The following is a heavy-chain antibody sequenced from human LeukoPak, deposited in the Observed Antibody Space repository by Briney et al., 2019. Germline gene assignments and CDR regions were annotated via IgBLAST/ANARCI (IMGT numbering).Heavy chain of an antibody. D-gene: IGHD4-17*01. V-gene: IGHV4-31*03. CDR1: GGSISSGGYY. CDR2: IYYSGST. Sequence: SETLSLTCTVSGGSISSGGYYWSWIRQHPGKGLEWIGYIYYSGSTYYNPSLKSRVTISVDTSKNQFSLKLSSVTAADTAVYYCARFDAGDYGDYDNFDYWGQGNLVTVSS. J-gene: IGHJ4*02. CDR3: ARFDAGDYGDYDNFDY.